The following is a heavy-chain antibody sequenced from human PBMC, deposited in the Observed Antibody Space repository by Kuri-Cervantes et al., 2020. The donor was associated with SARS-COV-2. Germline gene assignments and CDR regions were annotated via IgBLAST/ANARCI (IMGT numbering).Heavy chain of an antibody. CDR1: GYTFTGYY. D-gene: IGHD3-10*01. J-gene: IGHJ4*02. V-gene: IGHV1-2*02. CDR2: INPNSGGT. Sequence: ASVKVSCKASGYTFTGYYMHWVRQAPGQGLEWMGWINPNSGGTNYAQKFQGRVTMTRDTSISTVYMELSSLRSEDTAVYYCAREGAQSGSSDYWGQGTLVTVSS. CDR3: AREGAQSGSSDY.